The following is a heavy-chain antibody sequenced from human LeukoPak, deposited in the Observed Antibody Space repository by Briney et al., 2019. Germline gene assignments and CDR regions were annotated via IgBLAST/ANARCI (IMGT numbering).Heavy chain of an antibody. CDR2: ISYDGSNK. J-gene: IGHJ4*02. CDR3: ASTYSSGWYPTFDFDY. V-gene: IGHV3-30*03. D-gene: IGHD6-19*01. CDR1: GFTFSSYG. Sequence: GGSLRLSCAASGFTFSSYGMHWVRQAPGKGLEWVAVISYDGSNKYYADSVKGRFTISRDNSKNTLYLQMNSLRAEDTAVYYCASTYSSGWYPTFDFDYWGQGTLVTVSS.